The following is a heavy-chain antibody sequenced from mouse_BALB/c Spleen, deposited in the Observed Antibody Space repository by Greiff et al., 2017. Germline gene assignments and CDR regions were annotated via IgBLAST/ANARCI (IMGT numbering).Heavy chain of an antibody. CDR2: ISSGGSYT. J-gene: IGHJ4*01. Sequence: DVMLVESGGGLVKPGGSLKLSCAASGFTFSSYAMSWVRQTPEKRLEWVATISSGGSYTYYPDSVKGRFTISRDNAKNTLYLQMSSLRSEDTAMYYCARHKVRYAMDYWGQGTSVTVSS. CDR3: ARHKVRYAMDY. D-gene: IGHD2-14*01. CDR1: GFTFSSYA. V-gene: IGHV5-9-3*01.